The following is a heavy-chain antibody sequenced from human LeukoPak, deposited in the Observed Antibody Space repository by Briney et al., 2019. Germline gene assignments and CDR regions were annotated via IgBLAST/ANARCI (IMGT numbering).Heavy chain of an antibody. V-gene: IGHV1-69*05. D-gene: IGHD3-22*01. CDR1: GGTFSSYA. CDR2: IIPIFGTA. CDR3: AREDYYDSSGNDAFDI. Sequence: SVKASCKASGGTFSSYAISWVRQAPGQGLEWMGRIIPIFGTANYAQKFQGRVTITTDESTSTAYMELSSLRSEDTAVYYCAREDYYDSSGNDAFDIWGQGTMVTVSS. J-gene: IGHJ3*02.